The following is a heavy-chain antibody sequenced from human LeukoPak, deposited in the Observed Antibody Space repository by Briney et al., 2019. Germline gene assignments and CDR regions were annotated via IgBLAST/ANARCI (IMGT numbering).Heavy chain of an antibody. V-gene: IGHV4-59*01. CDR3: ARVGGAPLGAFDI. D-gene: IGHD3-16*01. CDR1: GASISSYY. CDR2: IYYSGTT. Sequence: SETLSLTCSVSGASISSYYWSWIRQSPGKGLEWIGYIYYSGTTNYNPSLKSRVSISKDVSKNQFSLRVTSVTAADTAVYYCARVGGAPLGAFDIWGQGTVVTVSS. J-gene: IGHJ3*02.